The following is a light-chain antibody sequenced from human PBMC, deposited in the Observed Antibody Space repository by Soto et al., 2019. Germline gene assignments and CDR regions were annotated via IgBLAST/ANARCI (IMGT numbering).Light chain of an antibody. CDR2: LNSDGSH. CDR3: QIWGPGTVV. Sequence: QLVLTQSPSVSASLGASVKLTCTLSSGHSDYAIAWHQQQPEKGPRYLMNLNSDGSHSKGDGIPDRFSGSSSGAERYLTISSLQSEDEADYYCQIWGPGTVVFGGGTKLTVL. J-gene: IGLJ2*01. V-gene: IGLV4-69*01. CDR1: SGHSDYA.